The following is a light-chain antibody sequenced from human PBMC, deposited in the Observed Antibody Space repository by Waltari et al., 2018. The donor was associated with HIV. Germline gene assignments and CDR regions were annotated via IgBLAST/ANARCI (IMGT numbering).Light chain of an antibody. CDR1: SSDDGGSDY. CDR2: DFG. V-gene: IGLV2-11*02. CDR3: CSYAGTYTYV. Sequence: QSALTQPPSVSGSPGQTVPISCTGTSSDDGGSDYVSWFQQHPDKAPKLILYDFGQRPSGVPDRFSGSKSGNTAFLTISGLQAEDEADYYCCSYAGTYTYVFGSGTEVTAL. J-gene: IGLJ1*01.